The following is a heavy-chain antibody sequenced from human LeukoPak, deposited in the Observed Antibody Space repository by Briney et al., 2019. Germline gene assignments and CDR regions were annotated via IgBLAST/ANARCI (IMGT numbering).Heavy chain of an antibody. J-gene: IGHJ3*02. CDR1: GGSFSGYY. V-gene: IGHV4-34*01. CDR3: ARTCSSTSCSGGYAFDI. D-gene: IGHD2-2*01. CDR2: IYHSGST. Sequence: SETLSLTCAVYGGSFSGYYWSWIRQPPGKGLEWIGYIYHSGSTYYNPSLKSRVTISVDRSKNQFSLKLSSVTAADTAVYYCARTCSSTSCSGGYAFDIWGQGTMVTVSS.